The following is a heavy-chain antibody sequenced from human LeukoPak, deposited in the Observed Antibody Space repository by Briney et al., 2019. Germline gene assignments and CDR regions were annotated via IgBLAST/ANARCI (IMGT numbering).Heavy chain of an antibody. CDR1: GFTFSSYE. J-gene: IGHJ3*02. D-gene: IGHD1-26*01. Sequence: PGGSLRLSCAASGFTFSSYELNWVRQAPGKGLEWVSYITSSGGTTYYADSVKGRFTISRDNAKNSLYLQMNSLRAEDTAVYYCARESGSYSGDAFDIWGQGTMVTVSS. CDR2: ITSSGGTT. CDR3: ARESGSYSGDAFDI. V-gene: IGHV3-48*03.